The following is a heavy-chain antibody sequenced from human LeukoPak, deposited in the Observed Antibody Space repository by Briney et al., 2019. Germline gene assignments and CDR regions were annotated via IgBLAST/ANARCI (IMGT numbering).Heavy chain of an antibody. CDR1: GFTFSSYS. V-gene: IGHV3-23*01. J-gene: IGHJ4*02. Sequence: GGSLRLSCAASGFTFSSYSMNWVRQAPGKGLEWVSAISGSGGSTYYADSVKGRFTISRDNSKNTLYLQMNSLRAEDTAVYYCAKTPSAGISYYFDYWGQGTLVTVSS. CDR3: AKTPSAGISYYFDY. D-gene: IGHD2-15*01. CDR2: ISGSGGST.